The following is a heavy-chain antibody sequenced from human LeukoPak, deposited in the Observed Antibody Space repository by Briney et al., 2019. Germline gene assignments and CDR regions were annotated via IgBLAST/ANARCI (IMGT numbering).Heavy chain of an antibody. D-gene: IGHD6-13*01. CDR2: IKSKTDGGTT. CDR3: TTVRAAAGTDYYYGMGV. V-gene: IGHV3-15*01. Sequence: GGSLRLSCAASGFTFSSYAMHWVRQAPGKGLEWVGRIKSKTDGGTTDYAAPVKGRFTISRDDSKNTLYLQMNSLKTEDTAVYYCTTVRAAAGTDYYYGMGVWGQGTTVTVSS. CDR1: GFTFSSYA. J-gene: IGHJ6*02.